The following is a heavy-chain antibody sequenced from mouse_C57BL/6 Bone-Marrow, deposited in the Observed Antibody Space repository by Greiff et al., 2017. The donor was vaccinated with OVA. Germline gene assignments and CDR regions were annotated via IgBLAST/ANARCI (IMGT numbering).Heavy chain of an antibody. CDR1: GYTFTSYW. D-gene: IGHD1-1*01. CDR2: IYPGSGST. Sequence: QVQLKQPGAELVKPGASVKMSCKASGYTFTSYWITWVKQRPGQGLEWIGDIYPGSGSTNYNEKFKSKATLTVDTSSSTAYMQLSSLTSEDSAVYYCARSRYYGSSAYYFDYWGQGTTLTVSS. J-gene: IGHJ2*01. CDR3: ARSRYYGSSAYYFDY. V-gene: IGHV1-55*01.